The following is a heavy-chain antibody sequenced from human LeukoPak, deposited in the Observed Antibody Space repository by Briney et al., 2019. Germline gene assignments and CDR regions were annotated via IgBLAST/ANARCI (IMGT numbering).Heavy chain of an antibody. CDR3: ARDLMDYDVSTGLHHYYMDV. V-gene: IGHV3-74*01. J-gene: IGHJ6*02. Sequence: GGSLRLSCAASGFTFSSYWMHWVRQDPRKGLVWVSRINGDGSNINYADSVRGRFTISRDNAKNTLYLQLNTLRVEDTAVYYCARDLMDYDVSTGLHHYYMDVWGQGTTVTVSS. CDR1: GFTFSSYW. CDR2: INGDGSNI. D-gene: IGHD3-9*01.